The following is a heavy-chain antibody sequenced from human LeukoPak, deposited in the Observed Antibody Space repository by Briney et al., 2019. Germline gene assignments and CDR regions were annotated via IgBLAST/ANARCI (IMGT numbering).Heavy chain of an antibody. CDR2: IKQDGSDK. CDR1: GLTFRNYW. Sequence: GGSLRLSCAASGLTFRNYWMSWVRQAPGKVLEWVANIKQDGSDKFYVDSVNGRFTISRDNAKNSLYLQMNTLRAEDTAIYYCATFSGAHHKTFDSWGQGTLVTVSS. V-gene: IGHV3-7*01. D-gene: IGHD1-14*01. J-gene: IGHJ4*02. CDR3: ATFSGAHHKTFDS.